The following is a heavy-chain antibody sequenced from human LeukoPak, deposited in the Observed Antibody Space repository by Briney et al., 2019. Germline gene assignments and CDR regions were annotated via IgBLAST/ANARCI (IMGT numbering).Heavy chain of an antibody. J-gene: IGHJ5*02. CDR1: GRSISRYY. CDR2: INHSGST. V-gene: IGHV4-34*01. D-gene: IGHD3-3*01. Sequence: SDTLSLTCTVSGRSISRYYWSWIRQPPGKGLEWIGEINHSGSTNYNPSLKSRVTTSVNPSKNQFSLKLSSVTAADTAVYYCARGAIFGVVKMYNWFDPWGQGTLVTVSS. CDR3: ARGAIFGVVKMYNWFDP.